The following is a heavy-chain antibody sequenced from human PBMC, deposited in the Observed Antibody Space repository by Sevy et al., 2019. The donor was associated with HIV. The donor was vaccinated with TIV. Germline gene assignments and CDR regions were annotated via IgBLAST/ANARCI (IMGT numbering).Heavy chain of an antibody. CDR1: GFTFSKYS. V-gene: IGHV3-23*01. CDR3: AREGCTKPHDY. CDR2: LSFGCGEI. D-gene: IGHD2-8*01. Sequence: GGSLRLSCAASGFTFSKYSMSWVRQPPGNGLEWVSTLSFGCGEINYADSVKGRFTISRDNSKSPVYLQMNNLRPEDTAVYYCAREGCTKPHDYWGQGTLVTVSS. J-gene: IGHJ4*02.